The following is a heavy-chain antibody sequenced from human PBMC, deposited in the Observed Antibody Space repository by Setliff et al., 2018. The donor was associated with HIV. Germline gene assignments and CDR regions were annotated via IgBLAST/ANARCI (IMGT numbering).Heavy chain of an antibody. CDR2: TDHSGTT. CDR3: ARISQLLDYAMDV. CDR1: GGSFSAYY. V-gene: IGHV4-34*01. D-gene: IGHD6-13*01. Sequence: SETLSLTCALYGGSFSAYYWSWIRQPPGKGLEWFGETDHSGTTNQNPSLSSRVTISVDRSKNHLSLNVTSVTAADTAVYYCARISQLLDYAMDVWGQGTTVTVSS. J-gene: IGHJ6*01.